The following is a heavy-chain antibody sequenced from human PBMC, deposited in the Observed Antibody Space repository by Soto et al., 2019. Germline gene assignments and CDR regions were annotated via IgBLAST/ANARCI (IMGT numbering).Heavy chain of an antibody. CDR3: ARDHRDVVVVVAAPYYYYYGMDV. CDR2: ISSSSSYT. Sequence: QVQLVESGGGLVKPGGSLRLSCAASGFTFSDYYMSWIRQAPGKGLEWVSYISSSSSYTNYADSVKGRFTISRDNAKNSLYLQMNSLRAEDTAVYYCARDHRDVVVVVAAPYYYYYGMDVWGQGTTVTVSS. J-gene: IGHJ6*02. V-gene: IGHV3-11*05. CDR1: GFTFSDYY. D-gene: IGHD2-15*01.